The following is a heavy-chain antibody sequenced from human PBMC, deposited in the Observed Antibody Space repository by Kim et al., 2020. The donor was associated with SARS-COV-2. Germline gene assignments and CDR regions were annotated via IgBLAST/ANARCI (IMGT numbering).Heavy chain of an antibody. J-gene: IGHJ4*02. CDR3: AREGENYYSSGYYLVY. D-gene: IGHD3-22*01. V-gene: IGHV3-30*01. Sequence: DSVQGRFTSSGDNSKNTLYLQVNSLRAEDTAVYYCAREGENYYSSGYYLVYWGQGTLVTVPS.